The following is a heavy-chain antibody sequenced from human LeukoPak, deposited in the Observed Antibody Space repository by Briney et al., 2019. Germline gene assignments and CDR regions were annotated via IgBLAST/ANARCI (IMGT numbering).Heavy chain of an antibody. J-gene: IGHJ5*02. CDR1: GGTFSSYA. CDR3: ARVAYWSSTSCYTRYYNWFDP. Sequence: ASVKVSCKASGGTFSSYAISWVLQAPGQGLEWMGGIIPIFGTTNYAQKFQGRVTINTDESTSTAYMELSSLRSADTAVYYCARVAYWSSTSCYTRYYNWFDPWGQGTLVTVSS. D-gene: IGHD2-2*02. V-gene: IGHV1-69*05. CDR2: IIPIFGTT.